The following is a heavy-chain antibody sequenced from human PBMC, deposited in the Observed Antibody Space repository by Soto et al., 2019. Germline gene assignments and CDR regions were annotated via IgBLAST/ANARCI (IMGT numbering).Heavy chain of an antibody. J-gene: IGHJ4*02. V-gene: IGHV3-9*01. D-gene: IGHD2-15*01. CDR1: GFTFDDYA. CDR3: AKGGPGGFCSGGRCYFDY. Sequence: EVQLVESGGGLVQPGRSLRLSCAASGFTFDDYAMHWVRRVTGKGLEWVSSISWNSNIIGYADSVKGRFTISRDNAKNSLYLQMNSLRPEVTALYYCAKGGPGGFCSGGRCYFDYWGQGTLVTVSS. CDR2: ISWNSNII.